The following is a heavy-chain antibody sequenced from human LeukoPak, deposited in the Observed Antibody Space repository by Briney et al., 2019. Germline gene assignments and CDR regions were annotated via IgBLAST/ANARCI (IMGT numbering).Heavy chain of an antibody. Sequence: GGSLRPSCAASGFTFSSYSMNWVRQAPGKGLGWVSSISSSSRYIYYADSVKGSYTISRDNAQNSLYLQMNSLRAEDTAVYYCARDRGSSWPFDYWGQGTLVTVSS. D-gene: IGHD6-13*01. CDR1: GFTFSSYS. CDR2: ISSSSRYI. V-gene: IGHV3-21*01. J-gene: IGHJ4*02. CDR3: ARDRGSSWPFDY.